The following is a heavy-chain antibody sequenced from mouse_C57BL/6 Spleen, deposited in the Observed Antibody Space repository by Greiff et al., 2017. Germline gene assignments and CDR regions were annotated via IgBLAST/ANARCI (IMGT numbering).Heavy chain of an antibody. Sequence: QVQLQQSGPELVKPGASVKISCKASGYAFSSSWMNWVKQRPGKGLEWIGRIYPGDGDTNYNGKLKGKATMTADKSSSTAYMQLSSLTSEDSADYFCASGNDYDGGNYFDYWGQGTTLTVSS. CDR2: IYPGDGDT. V-gene: IGHV1-82*01. D-gene: IGHD2-4*01. J-gene: IGHJ2*01. CDR1: GYAFSSSW. CDR3: ASGNDYDGGNYFDY.